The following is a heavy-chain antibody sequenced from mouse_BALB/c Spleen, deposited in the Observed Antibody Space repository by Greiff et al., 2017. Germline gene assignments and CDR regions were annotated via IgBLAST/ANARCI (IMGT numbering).Heavy chain of an antibody. Sequence: EVMLVESGGGLVQPGGSLKLSCAASGFTFSSYTMPWVRQTPEKRLAWVEYISNGGGSTYYPDTVKGRFTISRDNAKNTLYLQMSSLKSEDTAMYYCARHDDYGYAMDYWGQGTSVTVSS. V-gene: IGHV5-12-2*01. CDR2: ISNGGGST. CDR1: GFTFSSYT. CDR3: ARHDDYGYAMDY. D-gene: IGHD1-1*01. J-gene: IGHJ4*01.